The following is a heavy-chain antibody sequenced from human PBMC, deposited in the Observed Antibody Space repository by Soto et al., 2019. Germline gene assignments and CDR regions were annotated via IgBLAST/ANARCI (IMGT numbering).Heavy chain of an antibody. J-gene: IGHJ4*02. D-gene: IGHD6-13*01. Sequence: QVQLQESGPRLVKPSGTLSLTCGVSGDSIISSNWWSWVRQPLGKGLEWIGEIYHSGSTHYNPSLKRRVTMSVDKSKNHFSPKLTSVTAADTAVYFCATGLSSSWYSHNDSWGQGTLVTVSS. CDR1: GDSIISSNW. CDR2: IYHSGST. V-gene: IGHV4-4*02. CDR3: ATGLSSSWYSHNDS.